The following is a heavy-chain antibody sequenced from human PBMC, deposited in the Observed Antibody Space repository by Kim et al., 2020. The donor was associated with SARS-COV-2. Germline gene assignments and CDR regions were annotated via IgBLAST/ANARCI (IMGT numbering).Heavy chain of an antibody. Sequence: SETLSLTCTVSGGSVSSGSYYWSWIRQPPGKGLEWIGYIYYSGSTNYNPSLKSRVTISVDTSKNQFSLKLSSVTAADTAVYYCARDRTDVAGYSYGFDY. J-gene: IGHJ4*01. D-gene: IGHD5-18*01. V-gene: IGHV4-61*01. CDR1: GGSVSSGSYY. CDR3: ARDRTDVAGYSYGFDY. CDR2: IYYSGST.